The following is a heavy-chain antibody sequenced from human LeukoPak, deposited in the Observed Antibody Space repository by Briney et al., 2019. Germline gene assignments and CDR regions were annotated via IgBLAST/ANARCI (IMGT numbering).Heavy chain of an antibody. V-gene: IGHV3-7*01. CDR1: GFTFSSYW. CDR2: VKQDGSEK. J-gene: IGHJ4*02. CDR3: ARDGPGGYLDY. Sequence: PGGSLRLSCAASGFTFSSYWMSWVRQAPGKGLEWVANVKQDGSEKYYVDSVKGRFTISRDNAKNSLYLQMNSLRAEDTAMYYCARDGPGGYLDYWGQGTLVTVSS. D-gene: IGHD3-16*01.